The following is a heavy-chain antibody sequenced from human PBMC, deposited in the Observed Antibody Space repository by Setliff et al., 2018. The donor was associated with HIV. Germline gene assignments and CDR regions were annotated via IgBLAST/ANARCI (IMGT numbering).Heavy chain of an antibody. D-gene: IGHD3-3*01. J-gene: IGHJ6*03. Sequence: SETLSLTCTVSGGSISSGIYYWSWIRQPPGKGLEWIGYIYYSGSTNYKPSLESRVTISVDTSKNQFSLKVNSVTAADTAVYYCARGITIFGVVIMGYYYYMDVWGKGTTVTVSS. V-gene: IGHV4-61*01. CDR1: GGSISSGIYY. CDR2: IYYSGST. CDR3: ARGITIFGVVIMGYYYYMDV.